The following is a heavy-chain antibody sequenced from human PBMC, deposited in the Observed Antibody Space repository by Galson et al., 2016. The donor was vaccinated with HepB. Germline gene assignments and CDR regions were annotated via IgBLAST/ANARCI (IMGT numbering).Heavy chain of an antibody. CDR2: ITWNSNTI. D-gene: IGHD1-20*01. Sequence: SLRLSCAGSGFTFNKYAMHWVRQAPGKGLEWVSGITWNSNTIGYADSVRGRFTISRDNAKNSLYLQMNSLRSEDTAFYYCAKEVQSITGTTCFDHWGQGTLVTVSS. V-gene: IGHV3-9*01. CDR1: GFTFNKYA. CDR3: AKEVQSITGTTCFDH. J-gene: IGHJ4*02.